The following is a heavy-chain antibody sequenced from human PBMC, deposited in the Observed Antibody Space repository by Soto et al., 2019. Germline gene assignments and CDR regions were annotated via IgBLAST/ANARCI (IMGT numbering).Heavy chain of an antibody. Sequence: QVQLVESGGGVVQPGRSLRLSCAASGFTFSQYGMHWFRQAPGKGLEWVAVIWHDGSHKFYGDSVKGRFTISRDNSKNTLYLQINGLRVEDTAVYYCATEDVFSGMGLDYWGQGTLVTVSS. CDR1: GFTFSQYG. D-gene: IGHD2-15*01. J-gene: IGHJ4*02. V-gene: IGHV3-33*01. CDR3: ATEDVFSGMGLDY. CDR2: IWHDGSHK.